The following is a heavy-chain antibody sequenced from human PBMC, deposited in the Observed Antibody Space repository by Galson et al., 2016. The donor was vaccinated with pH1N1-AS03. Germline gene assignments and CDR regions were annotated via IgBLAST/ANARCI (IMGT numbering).Heavy chain of an antibody. Sequence: SLRLSCATSGFTFDYYFMSWIRQAPGKGLEWVSDISSSGATIHYVDSVRGRFTISRDNAKNSLYLQMSSLRAEDTAVYYCARAVDDGGNSAGNYLDYWGQGTLVTVSS. CDR1: GFTFDYYF. CDR3: ARAVDDGGNSAGNYLDY. V-gene: IGHV3-11*04. CDR2: ISSSGATI. D-gene: IGHD4-23*01. J-gene: IGHJ4*02.